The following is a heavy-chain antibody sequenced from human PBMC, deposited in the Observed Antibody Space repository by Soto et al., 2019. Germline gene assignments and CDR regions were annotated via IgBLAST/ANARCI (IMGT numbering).Heavy chain of an antibody. V-gene: IGHV3-48*03. CDR3: ARTPNPYDSSGYYLYFQH. J-gene: IGHJ1*01. Sequence: GGSLRLSCAASGFTFSSYEMNWVRQAPGKGLEWVSYISSSGSTIYYADSVKGRFAISRDNAKNSLYLQMNSLRAEDTAVYYCARTPNPYDSSGYYLYFQHWGQGTLVTVSS. CDR1: GFTFSSYE. D-gene: IGHD3-22*01. CDR2: ISSSGSTI.